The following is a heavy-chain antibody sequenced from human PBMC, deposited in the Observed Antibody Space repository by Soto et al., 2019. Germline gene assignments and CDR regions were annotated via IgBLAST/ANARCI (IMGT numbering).Heavy chain of an antibody. Sequence: PSETLSLTCTVSGGSVSSYYWNWIRQPPGRGLEWIGYIYYSGSTIYNPSLKSRVTISVDTSKNQFSLKLTSVTAADTAVYYCARDDGRAFDIWGQGTMVTVSS. CDR2: IYYSGST. CDR1: GGSVSSYY. CDR3: ARDDGRAFDI. V-gene: IGHV4-59*02. J-gene: IGHJ3*02.